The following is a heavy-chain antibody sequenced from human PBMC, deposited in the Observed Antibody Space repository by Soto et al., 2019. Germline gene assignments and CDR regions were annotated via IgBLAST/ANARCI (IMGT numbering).Heavy chain of an antibody. Sequence: DVQLVESGGGLVQSGGSLRLSCRASGFTLSDYEMHWVRQAPGKGLEWVSYISTGSSTIYYADSVKGRFTISRDNANKSIVIEMNSLRPEDTAVYYCARAREGAANGYYGMDVWGQGPTVTVSS. J-gene: IGHJ6*02. V-gene: IGHV3-48*03. CDR2: ISTGSSTI. CDR3: ARAREGAANGYYGMDV. D-gene: IGHD1-26*01. CDR1: GFTLSDYE.